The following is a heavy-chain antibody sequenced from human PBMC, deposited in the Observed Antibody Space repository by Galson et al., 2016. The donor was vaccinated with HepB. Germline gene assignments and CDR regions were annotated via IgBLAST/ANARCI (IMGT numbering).Heavy chain of an antibody. D-gene: IGHD2-15*01. V-gene: IGHV1-69*02. CDR1: GGTFSSHT. CDR3: ARQPAETCYSGCWFDP. J-gene: IGHJ5*02. Sequence: SVKVSCKASGGTFSSHTITWVRQAPGQGLEWMGRIIPTFGMVNYAQKFQGRVTISADESTSATYLELNRLTYEDTAVYYCARQPAETCYSGCWFDPWGQGTQVTVSS. CDR2: IIPTFGMV.